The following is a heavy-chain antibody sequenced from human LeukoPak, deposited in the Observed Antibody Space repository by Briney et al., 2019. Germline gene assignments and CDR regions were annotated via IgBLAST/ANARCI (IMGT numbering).Heavy chain of an antibody. V-gene: IGHV3-33*06. CDR3: AKDTGYYYDSSGMDY. J-gene: IGHJ4*02. D-gene: IGHD3-22*01. CDR2: IWYDGSTK. Sequence: GGSLRLSCAASGFTFSSYGMHWVRQAPGKGLEWVAVIWYDGSTKYYADSVKGRFTISRDNSKNTLYLQMNSQRAEDTAVYYCAKDTGYYYDSSGMDYWGQGTLVTVSS. CDR1: GFTFSSYG.